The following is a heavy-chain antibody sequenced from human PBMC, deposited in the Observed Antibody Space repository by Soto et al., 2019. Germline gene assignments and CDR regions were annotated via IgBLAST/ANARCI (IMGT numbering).Heavy chain of an antibody. Sequence: GGSLRLSCAASGFTFSSYSMNWVRQAPGKGLEWVSSISSSSSYIYYADSVKGRFTISRDNAKNSLYLQMNSLRAEDTAVYYCARHSYGSGSYEWGAMDVCEKGTTVT. CDR3: ARHSYGSGSYEWGAMDV. D-gene: IGHD3-10*01. CDR2: ISSSSSYI. CDR1: GFTFSSYS. V-gene: IGHV3-21*01. J-gene: IGHJ6*04.